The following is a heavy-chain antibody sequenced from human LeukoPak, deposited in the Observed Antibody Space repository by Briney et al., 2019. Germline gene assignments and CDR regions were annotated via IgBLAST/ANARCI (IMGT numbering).Heavy chain of an antibody. CDR3: ARIGSSGYYYLSYFDY. CDR1: GYTFTSYG. D-gene: IGHD3-22*01. Sequence: ASVKVSCKASGYTFTSYGISWVRQAPGQGLEWMGWISAYNGNTNYAQKLQGRVTMTTDTSTSTAYMKLRSLRSDDTAVYYCARIGSSGYYYLSYFDYWGQGTLVTVSS. CDR2: ISAYNGNT. J-gene: IGHJ4*02. V-gene: IGHV1-18*01.